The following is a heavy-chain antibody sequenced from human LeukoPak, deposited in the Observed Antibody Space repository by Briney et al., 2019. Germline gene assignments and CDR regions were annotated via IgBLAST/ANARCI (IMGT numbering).Heavy chain of an antibody. CDR1: GYIFTGYY. CDR2: INPYSDDT. V-gene: IGHV1-2*02. Sequence: GASVKVSCKASGYIFTGYYIHWVRQAPGQGLEWMGYINPYSDDTKYAQKFQGRVTMTRDTSISTAYMELSRLSSDDTAIYFCARDGVHASGDFLHFWGQGTLVTVSS. D-gene: IGHD4-17*01. J-gene: IGHJ4*02. CDR3: ARDGVHASGDFLHF.